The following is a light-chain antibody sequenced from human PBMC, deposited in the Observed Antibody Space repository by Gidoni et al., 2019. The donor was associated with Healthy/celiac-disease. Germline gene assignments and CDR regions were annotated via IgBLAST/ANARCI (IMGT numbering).Light chain of an antibody. CDR3: QQRSNWPPRVT. CDR1: QSVSSY. J-gene: IGKJ4*01. Sequence: DIVLTQSPATLSLSPGERVTLSCRASQSVSSYLAWYQQKPGQAPRLLIYDASNRATGIPARFSGSGSGTDFTLTISSLEPEDFAVYYCQQRSNWPPRVTFGGGTKVEIK. CDR2: DAS. V-gene: IGKV3-11*01.